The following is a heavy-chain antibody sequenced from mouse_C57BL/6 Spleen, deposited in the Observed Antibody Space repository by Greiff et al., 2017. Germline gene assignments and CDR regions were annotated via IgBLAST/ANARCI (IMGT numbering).Heavy chain of an antibody. CDR3: ARGAPHGYCAYWYFDV. D-gene: IGHD2-3*01. V-gene: IGHV1-82*01. Sequence: QVQLKQSGPELVKPGASVKISCKASGYAFSSSWMNWVKQRPGKGLEWIGRIYTGDGDTNYNGKFKGKATLTADKSSSTAYMQLSSLTSEDSSVYFCARGAPHGYCAYWYFDVWGKGTTVTVSS. CDR1: GYAFSSSW. CDR2: IYTGDGDT. J-gene: IGHJ1*03.